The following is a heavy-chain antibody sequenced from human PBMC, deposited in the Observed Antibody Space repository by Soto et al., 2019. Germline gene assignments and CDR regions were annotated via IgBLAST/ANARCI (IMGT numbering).Heavy chain of an antibody. CDR2: ISYDGSNK. Sequence: QVQLVESGGGVVQPGRSLRLSCAASGFIFSSYGMHWVRQAPGKGLEWVAVISYDGSNKYYADSVKGRFTISRDNSKNTLYLQMNSLRAEDTAVYYCAKDLYYDFWSGYPDYWGQGTLVTVSS. J-gene: IGHJ4*02. V-gene: IGHV3-30*18. D-gene: IGHD3-3*01. CDR1: GFIFSSYG. CDR3: AKDLYYDFWSGYPDY.